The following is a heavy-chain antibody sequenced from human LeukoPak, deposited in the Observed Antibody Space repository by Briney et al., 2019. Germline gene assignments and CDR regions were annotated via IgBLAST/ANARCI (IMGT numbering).Heavy chain of an antibody. CDR2: MNPNSGNT. D-gene: IGHD2-2*01. J-gene: IGHJ4*02. Sequence: GASVKVSCTASGYTFTSYDINWVRQATGQGLEWMGWMNPNSGNTGYAQKFQGRVTMTRNTSISTAYMELSSLRSEDTAVYYCARVGCSSTSCYGDYWGQGTLVTVSS. CDR1: GYTFTSYD. CDR3: ARVGCSSTSCYGDY. V-gene: IGHV1-8*01.